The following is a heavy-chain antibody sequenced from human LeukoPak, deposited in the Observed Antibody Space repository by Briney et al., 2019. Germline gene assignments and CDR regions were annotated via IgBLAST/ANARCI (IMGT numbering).Heavy chain of an antibody. CDR2: LYYTGSI. Sequence: AETLSLTCTVSGGAITGSSYYWGWIRQSPGKGLEWIGSLYYTGSIYYNPSLKSRVSMSADTSKNQFSLRLNSLTAADRAVYYCARQYYYRTGYYYFDRWDQGTLVTVSS. CDR1: GGAITGSSYY. J-gene: IGHJ4*02. V-gene: IGHV4-39*01. D-gene: IGHD3-22*01. CDR3: ARQYYYRTGYYYFDR.